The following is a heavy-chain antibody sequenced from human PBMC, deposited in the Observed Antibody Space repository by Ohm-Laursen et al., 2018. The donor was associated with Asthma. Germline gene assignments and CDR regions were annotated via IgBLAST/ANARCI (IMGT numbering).Heavy chain of an antibody. CDR2: ISTASTFI. CDR1: GYTFSRYS. J-gene: IGHJ5*02. Sequence: SLRLSCAATGYTFSRYSIHWVRQVPGKGLEWVASISTASTFIYYADSVRGRFTISGDNAKNTLFLQMNSLRADDTAVYYCTRSTDSWEFDPWGQGTLVTVSS. V-gene: IGHV3-21*01. CDR3: TRSTDSWEFDP. D-gene: IGHD6-13*01.